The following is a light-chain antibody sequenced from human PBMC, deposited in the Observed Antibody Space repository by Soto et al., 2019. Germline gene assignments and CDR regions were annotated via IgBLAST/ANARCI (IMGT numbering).Light chain of an antibody. CDR3: QQYNNWPPWT. V-gene: IGKV3-15*01. J-gene: IGKJ1*01. CDR1: QSVSGSY. Sequence: EIVMTQSPVTLSVSPGERATLSCRASQSVSGSYLAWYQQKPGQAPRLLIYGASTRATGIPARFSGSGSGTEFTLTISSLQSEDFAVYYCQQYNNWPPWTFGQGTKVDIK. CDR2: GAS.